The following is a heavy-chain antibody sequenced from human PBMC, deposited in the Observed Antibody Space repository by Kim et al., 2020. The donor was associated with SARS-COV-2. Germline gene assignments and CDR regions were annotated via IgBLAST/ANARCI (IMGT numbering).Heavy chain of an antibody. D-gene: IGHD5-12*01. J-gene: IGHJ6*02. Sequence: VKVRVTISRDNAKNSLYLQMNSLRAEDTAVYYCARERYSGYDWYYYGMDVWGQGTTVTVSS. CDR3: ARERYSGYDWYYYGMDV. V-gene: IGHV3-21*01.